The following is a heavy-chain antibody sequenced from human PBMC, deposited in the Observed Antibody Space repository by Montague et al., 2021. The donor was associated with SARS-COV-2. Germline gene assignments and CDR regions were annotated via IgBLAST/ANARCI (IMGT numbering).Heavy chain of an antibody. D-gene: IGHD2-15*01. Sequence: SLRLYCAASGFIFSNYGMNWVRQAPGKGLERVSVIRYDGSNKYYADSVKGRFTISRDNSKKMLYLQMNSMRAEDTTVYFCTRDPRRYCSSGFCHNWFDPWNQGTQVTVSS. J-gene: IGHJ5*01. CDR2: IRYDGSNK. CDR1: GFIFSNYG. V-gene: IGHV3-33*01. CDR3: TRDPRRYCSSGFCHNWFDP.